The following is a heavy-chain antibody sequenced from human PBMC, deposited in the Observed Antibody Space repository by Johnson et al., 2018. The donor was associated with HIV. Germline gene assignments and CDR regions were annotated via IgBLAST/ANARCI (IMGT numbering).Heavy chain of an antibody. D-gene: IGHD2-8*02. J-gene: IGHJ3*02. V-gene: IGHV3-30*04. CDR1: GFTFSSYA. Sequence: QVQLVESGGGVVQPGRSLRLSCAASGFTFSSYAMHWVRQAPGKGLEWVAVISYDGSNKYYADSVKGRFTISRDNAKNSLYLQMNSLRAEDTAVYYCAKLYCTGGVCYTDAILYDAFDIWGQGTMVTVSS. CDR3: AKLYCTGGVCYTDAILYDAFDI. CDR2: ISYDGSNK.